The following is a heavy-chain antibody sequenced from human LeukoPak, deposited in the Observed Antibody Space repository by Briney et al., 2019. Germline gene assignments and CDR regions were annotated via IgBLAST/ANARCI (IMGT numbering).Heavy chain of an antibody. CDR2: IYYSGST. CDR1: GGSISSSSYY. Sequence: SETLSLTCTVSGGSISSSSYYWGWIRQPPGKGLEWIGGIYYSGSTYYNPSLKSRVTISVDTPKNQFSLKLSSVTAADTAVYYCARPTMVRGVIDYWGQGTLVTVSS. V-gene: IGHV4-39*01. J-gene: IGHJ4*02. CDR3: ARPTMVRGVIDY. D-gene: IGHD3-10*01.